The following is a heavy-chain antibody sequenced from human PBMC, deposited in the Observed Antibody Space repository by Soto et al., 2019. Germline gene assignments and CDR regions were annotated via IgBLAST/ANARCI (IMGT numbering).Heavy chain of an antibody. CDR2: IIPVFGIV. Sequence: QVQLVQSGAEVKKPGSSVRVSCKASGGTPSNSAFSWVRQAPGQGLEWMGGIIPVFGIVKYAQNLEGRVTITADESKNTAYMELSSLRYEDRAVYYYASGRIVVVGSRAYYGMDVWGQGTTVTVSS. J-gene: IGHJ6*02. V-gene: IGHV1-69*01. D-gene: IGHD6-19*01. CDR3: ASGRIVVVGSRAYYGMDV. CDR1: GGTPSNSA.